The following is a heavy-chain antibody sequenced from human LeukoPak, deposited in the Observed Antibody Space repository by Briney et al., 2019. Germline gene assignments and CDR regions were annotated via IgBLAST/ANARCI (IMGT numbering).Heavy chain of an antibody. CDR2: IRYDGNNK. J-gene: IGHJ4*02. V-gene: IGHV3-30*02. CDR1: GFPFSDYV. CDR3: AKDRWGAVASFDY. Sequence: GGSLRLSCAASGFPFSDYVMHWVRQAPGKGLEWVSVIRYDGNNKYYADSVKGRFTISRDNSKNTLYLQMNSLESEDTAVYYCAKDRWGAVASFDYWGQGTLVTVSS. D-gene: IGHD6-19*01.